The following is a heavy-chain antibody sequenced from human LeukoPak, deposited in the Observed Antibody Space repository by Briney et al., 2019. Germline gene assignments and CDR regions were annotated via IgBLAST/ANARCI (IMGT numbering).Heavy chain of an antibody. Sequence: GGSLRLSCAASGFSVSSNYMNWVRQAPGKGLEWVSAIYTGGTTYYADSVKGRFTISRDNSKNALYLQMNSLRAEDTAVYYCARDKLGSGYSSDFDYWGQGTLVTVSS. CDR1: GFSVSSNY. CDR3: ARDKLGSGYSSDFDY. CDR2: IYTGGTT. J-gene: IGHJ4*02. D-gene: IGHD6-19*01. V-gene: IGHV3-66*02.